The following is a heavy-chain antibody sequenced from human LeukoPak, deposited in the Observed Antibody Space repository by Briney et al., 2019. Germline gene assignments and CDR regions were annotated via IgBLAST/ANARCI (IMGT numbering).Heavy chain of an antibody. Sequence: GGSLRLSCAASGFTFSSYAMSWVRQAPGKGLEWVSAISGSGGSTYYADSVKGRFTNSRDNSKNTLYLQMNSLRAEDTAVYYCAKGHCSSTNCYMGVDYWGQGTLVTVSS. CDR2: ISGSGGST. V-gene: IGHV3-23*01. CDR3: AKGHCSSTNCYMGVDY. J-gene: IGHJ4*02. D-gene: IGHD2-2*02. CDR1: GFTFSSYA.